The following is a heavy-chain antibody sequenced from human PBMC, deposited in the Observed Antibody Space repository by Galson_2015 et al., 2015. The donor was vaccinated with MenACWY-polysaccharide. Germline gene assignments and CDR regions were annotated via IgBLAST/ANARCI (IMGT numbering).Heavy chain of an antibody. J-gene: IGHJ6*03. V-gene: IGHV3-21*01. CDR1: GFRFNTYT. CDR2: ISSTSEYK. D-gene: IGHD4-11*01. Sequence: SLRLSCAASGFRFNTYTMKWVRQAPGKGLEWVSSISSTSEYKFYADPLKGRFSISRDSAKDSVYLQMNSLRAEDTAVYFCARVGHPHDYSPDYFYHYMDVWGKGTAVIVSS. CDR3: ARVGHPHDYSPDYFYHYMDV.